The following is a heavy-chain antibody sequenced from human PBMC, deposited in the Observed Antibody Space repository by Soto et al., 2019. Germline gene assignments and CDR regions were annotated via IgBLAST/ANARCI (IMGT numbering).Heavy chain of an antibody. CDR2: ISGSGGST. V-gene: IGHV3-23*01. CDR1: GFTFSSYA. D-gene: IGHD2-15*01. Sequence: EVQLLESGGGLVQPGGSLRLSCAASGFTFSSYAMSWVRQAPGKGLEWVSAISGSGGSTYYADSVRGRFTISRDNSKNTLYLQMNSVRAEDTAVYYCAKDPAYCSGGSCLYFQHWGQGTLVTVSS. J-gene: IGHJ1*01. CDR3: AKDPAYCSGGSCLYFQH.